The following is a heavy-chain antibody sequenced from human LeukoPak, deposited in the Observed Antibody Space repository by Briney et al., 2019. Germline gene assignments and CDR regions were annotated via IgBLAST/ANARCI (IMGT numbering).Heavy chain of an antibody. V-gene: IGHV3-30-3*01. CDR1: GFTFSSYA. J-gene: IGHJ4*02. Sequence: GGSLRLSCAASGFTFSSYAMHWVRQAPGKGLEWVAVISYDGSNKYYADSVKGQFTISRDNSKNTLYLQMNSLRAEDTAVYYCARGSNDELYGGYVWYFDYWGQGTLVTVSS. CDR2: ISYDGSNK. D-gene: IGHD5-12*01. CDR3: ARGSNDELYGGYVWYFDY.